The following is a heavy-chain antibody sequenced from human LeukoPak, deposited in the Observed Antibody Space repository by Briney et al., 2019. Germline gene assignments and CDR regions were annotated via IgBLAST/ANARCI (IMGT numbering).Heavy chain of an antibody. V-gene: IGHV1-8*01. D-gene: IGHD2-15*01. CDR3: ARGHPLRYCSGGSCRVN. Sequence: ASVKVSCKASGYTFTSYDINWVRQATGQGLEWMGWMNPNSGNTGYAQKFQGRGTMTRNTSISTAYMELSSLRSEDTAVYYCARGHPLRYCSGGSCRVNWGQGTLVTVSS. CDR1: GYTFTSYD. CDR2: MNPNSGNT. J-gene: IGHJ4*02.